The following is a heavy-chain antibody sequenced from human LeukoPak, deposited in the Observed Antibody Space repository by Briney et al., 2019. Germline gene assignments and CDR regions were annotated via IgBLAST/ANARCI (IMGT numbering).Heavy chain of an antibody. V-gene: IGHV4-34*01. CDR1: GGSFSGYY. CDR2: INHSGST. Sequence: SETLSLTCAVYGGSFSGYYWSWIRQPPGKGLEWIGEINHSGSTNYNPSLKSRVTISVDTSKNQFSLKLSSVTAADTAVYYCARGHYTAMPLDLAYYYYMDVWGEGTTVTVSS. D-gene: IGHD5-18*01. CDR3: ARGHYTAMPLDLAYYYYMDV. J-gene: IGHJ6*03.